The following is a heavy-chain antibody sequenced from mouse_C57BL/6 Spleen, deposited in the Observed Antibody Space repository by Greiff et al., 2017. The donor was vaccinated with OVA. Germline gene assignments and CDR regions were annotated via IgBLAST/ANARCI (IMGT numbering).Heavy chain of an antibody. V-gene: IGHV1-64*01. CDR2: IHPNSGST. CDR3: ARKDYGSSYAMDY. D-gene: IGHD1-1*01. Sequence: QVHVKQSGAELVKPGASVKLSCKASGYTFTSYWMHWVKQRPGQGLEWIGMIHPNSGSTNYNEKFKSKATLTVDKSSSTAYMQLSSLTSEDSAVYYCARKDYGSSYAMDYWGQGTSVTVSS. CDR1: GYTFTSYW. J-gene: IGHJ4*01.